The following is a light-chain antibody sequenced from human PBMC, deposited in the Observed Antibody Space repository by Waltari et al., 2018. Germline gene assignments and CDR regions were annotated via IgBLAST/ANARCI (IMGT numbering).Light chain of an antibody. Sequence: QSALTQPPSASGSPGPSVTIPCTGTSSDVGGYSYVPWYQQHPGKAPKLIIFEVFQRPSGVPDRFSGSKSGNTASLTVSGLQAEDEADYYCSSYAGSNNVVFGGGTKLTVL. CDR3: SSYAGSNNVV. CDR1: SSDVGGYSY. V-gene: IGLV2-8*01. J-gene: IGLJ2*01. CDR2: EVF.